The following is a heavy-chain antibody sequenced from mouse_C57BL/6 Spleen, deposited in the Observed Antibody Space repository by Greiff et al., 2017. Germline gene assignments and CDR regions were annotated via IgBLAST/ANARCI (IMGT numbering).Heavy chain of an antibody. CDR3: ASGGTAARFDY. J-gene: IGHJ2*01. Sequence: EVQLQQSGAELVRPGASVKLSCTASGFNFTDYYMHWVKQRPEQGLEWIGRIDPEDGDTDYAPKFQGKATMTVDTSSNTAYLQLSSLTSEDTAVYYCASGGTAARFDYWGQGTTLTVSS. CDR2: IDPEDGDT. V-gene: IGHV14-1*01. D-gene: IGHD1-2*01. CDR1: GFNFTDYY.